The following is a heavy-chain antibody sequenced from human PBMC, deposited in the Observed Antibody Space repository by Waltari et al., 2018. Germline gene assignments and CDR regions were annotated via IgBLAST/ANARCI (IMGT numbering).Heavy chain of an antibody. D-gene: IGHD6-13*01. Sequence: QVQLVQSGAEVKKPGSSVKVSCKASGGTFSSYAISWVRQAPGQGLEWMGGIIPIFGTANYAQKFQGRVTITTDESTSTAYMELNSLRAEDTAMYYCAKDEGSSWDPTYFDYWGQGTLVTVSS. CDR2: IIPIFGTA. J-gene: IGHJ4*02. CDR3: AKDEGSSWDPTYFDY. V-gene: IGHV1-69*05. CDR1: GGTFSSYA.